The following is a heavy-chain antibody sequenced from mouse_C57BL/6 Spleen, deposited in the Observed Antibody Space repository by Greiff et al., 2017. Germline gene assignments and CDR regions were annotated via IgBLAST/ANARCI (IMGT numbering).Heavy chain of an antibody. CDR2: IYPGDGDT. Sequence: VQLQQSGPELVKPGASVKISCKASGYAFSSSWMNWVKQRPGKGLEWIGRIYPGDGDTNYNGKFKGKATLTADKSSSTAYMQRSSLTSEDSAVYFGARSGGSGDYYAMDYWGQGTSVTVSS. J-gene: IGHJ4*01. CDR3: ARSGGSGDYYAMDY. D-gene: IGHD3-1*01. V-gene: IGHV1-82*01. CDR1: GYAFSSSW.